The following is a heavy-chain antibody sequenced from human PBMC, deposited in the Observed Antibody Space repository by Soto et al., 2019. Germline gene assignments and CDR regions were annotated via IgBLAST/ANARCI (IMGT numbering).Heavy chain of an antibody. D-gene: IGHD2-2*02. J-gene: IGHJ5*02. CDR1: GYTFTSYS. CDR2: ISANNGNT. CDR3: ARDYCTSTRCYISWFDP. V-gene: IGHV1-18*01. Sequence: QVQLVQSGAEVKKPGASVKVSCKASGYTFTSYSITWVRQAPGQGLEWMGWISANNGNTNYAQKRQGRVTMTTDTPTSTAYMELRSLRSDDTAMYYCARDYCTSTRCYISWFDPWGQGTLVTVSS.